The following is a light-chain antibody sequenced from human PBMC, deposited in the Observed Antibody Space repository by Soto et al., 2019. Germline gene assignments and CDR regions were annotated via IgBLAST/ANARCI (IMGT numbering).Light chain of an antibody. V-gene: IGLV3-1*01. J-gene: IGLJ2*01. CDR2: QDN. CDR3: QAWDSSTVV. CDR1: KLGDKY. Sequence: SYELTQPPSVSVSPGQTASITCSGDKLGDKYTCWYQQKPGQSPVLVIYQDNKRPSGIPERISGSNSGNTATLTISGTQAVDEADYYCQAWDSSTVVFGGGTKVTVL.